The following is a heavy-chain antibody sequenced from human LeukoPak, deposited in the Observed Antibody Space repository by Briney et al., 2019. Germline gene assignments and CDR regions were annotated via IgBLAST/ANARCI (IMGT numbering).Heavy chain of an antibody. CDR1: GGSISSSSYY. Sequence: SETLSLTCAVSGGSISSSSYYWGWIRQPPGKGLEWIGSIYYSGSTYYNPSLKSRVTISVDTSKNQFSLKLSSVTAADTAVYYCASLVAGFDAFDIWGQGTMVTVPS. D-gene: IGHD6-19*01. CDR3: ASLVAGFDAFDI. CDR2: IYYSGST. J-gene: IGHJ3*02. V-gene: IGHV4-39*01.